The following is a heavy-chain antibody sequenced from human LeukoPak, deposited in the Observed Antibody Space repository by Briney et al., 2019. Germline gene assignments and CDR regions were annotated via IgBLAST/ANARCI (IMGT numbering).Heavy chain of an antibody. Sequence: GWSLRLPCAASGFTFSSYSMNWVRQAPAYGLPWVSYISSSGSTIYYADSVKGRFTISRDNAKNSLYLQMNSLRAEDTAVYYCARVRYSSSPYYFDYWGQGTLVTVSS. CDR1: GFTFSSYS. J-gene: IGHJ4*02. D-gene: IGHD6-13*01. CDR2: ISSSGSTI. V-gene: IGHV3-48*04. CDR3: ARVRYSSSPYYFDY.